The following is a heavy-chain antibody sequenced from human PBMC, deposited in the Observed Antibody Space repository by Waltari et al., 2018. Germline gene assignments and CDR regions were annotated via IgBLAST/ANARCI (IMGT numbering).Heavy chain of an antibody. V-gene: IGHV4-30-2*01. D-gene: IGHD5-12*01. Sequence: QLQLQESGSGLVKPSQTLSLTCAVSGGSISSGGYSWSWIRQQPGKGLECIGYSYHSGSTYYNPSLKSRVTISLDRSKNQFSLKLSSVTAADTAVYYCASNPRATIFDYWGQGTLVTVSS. J-gene: IGHJ4*02. CDR1: GGSISSGGYS. CDR2: SYHSGST. CDR3: ASNPRATIFDY.